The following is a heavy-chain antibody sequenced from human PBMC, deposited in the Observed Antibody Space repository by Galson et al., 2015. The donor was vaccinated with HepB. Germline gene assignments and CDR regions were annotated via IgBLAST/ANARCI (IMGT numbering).Heavy chain of an antibody. CDR1: GFTFSSYR. J-gene: IGHJ5*02. D-gene: IGHD3-16*01. CDR2: INSDGSTT. Sequence: SLRLSCAASGFTFSSYRMHWVRQAPGKGLVWVSRINSDGSTTTYADSVKGRSTISRDNAKNTLYLQMNSLRAEDTAVYYCARVPLGVVPQSANWFDPWGQGTLVTVSS. V-gene: IGHV3-74*01. CDR3: ARVPLGVVPQSANWFDP.